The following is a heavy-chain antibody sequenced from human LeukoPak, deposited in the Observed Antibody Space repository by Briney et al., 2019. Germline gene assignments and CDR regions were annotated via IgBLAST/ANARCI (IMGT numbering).Heavy chain of an antibody. J-gene: IGHJ4*02. V-gene: IGHV4-30-2*02. Sequence: PSETLSLTCAVSGGSISSGGYSWSWIRQPPGKGLEWIGYIYHSGSTYYNPSLKSRVTISVDTSKNQFSLKLSSVTAADTAVYYCARGLWGPYYFDYWGQGTLVTVSS. CDR1: GGSISSGGYS. CDR3: ARGLWGPYYFDY. D-gene: IGHD2-21*01. CDR2: IYHSGST.